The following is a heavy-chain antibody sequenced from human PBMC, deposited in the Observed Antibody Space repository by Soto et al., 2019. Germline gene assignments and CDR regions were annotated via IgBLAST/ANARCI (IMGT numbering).Heavy chain of an antibody. D-gene: IGHD3-9*01. V-gene: IGHV3-23*01. CDR3: ARSDDKDILTGCYN. Sequence: DVQLLEAGGGLIQPGGSLRLSCAASGFTVNNHAMAWVRQAPGKGLEWVSSIGNSGYSINYGDSVKGRFTISRDNSKNMVFLEMNGLRAEDTAVYYCARSDDKDILTGCYNWGQGALVTVSS. J-gene: IGHJ4*02. CDR1: GFTVNNHA. CDR2: IGNSGYSI.